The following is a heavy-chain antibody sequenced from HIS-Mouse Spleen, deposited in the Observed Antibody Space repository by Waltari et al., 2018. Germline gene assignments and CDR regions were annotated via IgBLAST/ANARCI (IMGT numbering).Heavy chain of an antibody. Sequence: QLQLQESGPGLVKPSETLSLTCTVSGCSISSSSYYWGWIRQPPGKGMGWMGGIYYSGSTYYNPSLKSRVTISVDTSKNQFSLKLSSVTAADTAVYYCAREIPYSSSWYDWYFDLWGRGTLVTVSS. V-gene: IGHV4-39*07. CDR1: GCSISSSSYY. D-gene: IGHD6-13*01. CDR2: IYYSGST. CDR3: AREIPYSSSWYDWYFDL. J-gene: IGHJ2*01.